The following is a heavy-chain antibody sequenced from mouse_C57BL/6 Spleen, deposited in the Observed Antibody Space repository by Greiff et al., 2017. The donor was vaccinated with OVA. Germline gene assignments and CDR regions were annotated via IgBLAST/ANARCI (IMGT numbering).Heavy chain of an antibody. CDR1: GYTFTSYW. V-gene: IGHV1-61*01. Sequence: VQLQQPGAELVRPGSSVKLSCKASGYTFTSYWMDWVKQRPGQGLEWIGNIYPSDSETHYNQKFKDKAPLTVDKSSSTAYMQLSSLTSEDSAVYYCARYYGNYIYAMDYWGQGTSVTVSS. CDR3: ARYYGNYIYAMDY. D-gene: IGHD2-1*01. CDR2: IYPSDSET. J-gene: IGHJ4*01.